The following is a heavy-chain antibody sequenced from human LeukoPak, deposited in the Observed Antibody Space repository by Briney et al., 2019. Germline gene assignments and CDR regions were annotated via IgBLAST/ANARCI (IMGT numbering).Heavy chain of an antibody. V-gene: IGHV1-46*01. CDR3: AKRSAESSGYFDS. D-gene: IGHD6-19*01. CDR1: GYAFTSYY. Sequence: ASVKVSCKASGYAFTSYYMHWVRQAPGQGLEWMGIINPSGGSTSYAQKFQGRVTMTRDMSTSTDYMELSSLRAEDTAIYYCAKRSAESSGYFDSWGQGTLVTVSS. J-gene: IGHJ4*02. CDR2: INPSGGST.